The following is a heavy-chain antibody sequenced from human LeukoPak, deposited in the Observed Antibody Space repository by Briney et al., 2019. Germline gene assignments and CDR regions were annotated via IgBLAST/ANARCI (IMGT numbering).Heavy chain of an antibody. Sequence: ASVKVSCKASGYTFTGYYMHWMRQAPGQGLEWMGRINPNSGGTNYAQKFQGRVTMTRYTSISTAYMELSRLRSDDKAVYYCARVRVSWGLQMATPDAFDLWGQGTMVTVSS. CDR2: INPNSGGT. CDR3: ARVRVSWGLQMATPDAFDL. D-gene: IGHD5-24*01. V-gene: IGHV1-2*06. CDR1: GYTFTGYY. J-gene: IGHJ3*01.